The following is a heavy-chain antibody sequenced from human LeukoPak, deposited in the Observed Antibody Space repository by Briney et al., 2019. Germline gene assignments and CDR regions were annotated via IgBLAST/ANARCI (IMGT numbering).Heavy chain of an antibody. CDR2: INHSGST. D-gene: IGHD2-15*01. Sequence: SETLSLTCAVYGGSFSGYYWSWIRQPPGKGLEWIGEINHSGSTNYNPSRKSRVTISVDTSKNQFSLKLSSVTAADTAVYYCATRRYCSGGSCRPYDYWGQGTLVTVSS. CDR3: ATRRYCSGGSCRPYDY. V-gene: IGHV4-34*01. J-gene: IGHJ4*02. CDR1: GGSFSGYY.